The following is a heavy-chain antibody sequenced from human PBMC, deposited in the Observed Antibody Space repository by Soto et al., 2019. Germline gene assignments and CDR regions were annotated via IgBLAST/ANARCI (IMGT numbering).Heavy chain of an antibody. CDR2: INAGNGNT. V-gene: IGHV1-3*01. D-gene: IGHD3-3*01. CDR3: ARDSITIFGVVIPVGWFDP. Sequence: ASVKVSCKASGYTFTSYAMHWVRQAPGQRLEWMGWINAGNGNTKYSQKFQGRVTITRDTSASTAYMELSSLRSEDTAVYYCARDSITIFGVVIPVGWFDPWGQGTLVTVSS. J-gene: IGHJ5*02. CDR1: GYTFTSYA.